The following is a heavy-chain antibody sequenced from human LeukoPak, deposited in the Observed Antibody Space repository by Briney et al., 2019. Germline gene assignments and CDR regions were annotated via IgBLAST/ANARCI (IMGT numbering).Heavy chain of an antibody. V-gene: IGHV1-18*01. CDR1: GYTFTSYA. J-gene: IGHJ4*02. D-gene: IGHD4-17*01. Sequence: GASVKVSCKASGYTFTSYAMHWVRQAPGQGLEWMGWISVYNGNTDYAQKFQGRITMTTDTSTSTAYMELRSLRSDDTAVYYCARDTRTVTTIFDYWGQGTLVTVSS. CDR2: ISVYNGNT. CDR3: ARDTRTVTTIFDY.